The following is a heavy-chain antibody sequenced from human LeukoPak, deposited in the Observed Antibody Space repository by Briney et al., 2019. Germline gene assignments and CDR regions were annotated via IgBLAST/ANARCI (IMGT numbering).Heavy chain of an antibody. Sequence: ASVTVSCTASGGTFSSYAISWVRQAPGQGLEWMGRINPNSGGTNYAQKFQGRVTMTRDTSISTAYMELSRLRSDDTAVYYCARARYYDSSGYYFLDYWGQGTLVTVSS. V-gene: IGHV1-2*06. CDR1: GGTFSSYA. J-gene: IGHJ4*02. CDR3: ARARYYDSSGYYFLDY. CDR2: INPNSGGT. D-gene: IGHD3-22*01.